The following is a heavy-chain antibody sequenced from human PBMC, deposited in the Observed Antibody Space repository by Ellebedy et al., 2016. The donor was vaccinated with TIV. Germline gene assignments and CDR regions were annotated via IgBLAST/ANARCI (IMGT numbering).Heavy chain of an antibody. V-gene: IGHV3-30*18. Sequence: PGGSLRLSCAASGFTFSSYDMHWVRQAPGKGLEWVALISYDANNKYYADSVKGRFTISRDNSKNTLYLQMNSLRAEDTAVYYCAKDPGGYFYYGMDVWGQGTTVTVSS. J-gene: IGHJ6*02. D-gene: IGHD6-13*01. CDR3: AKDPGGYFYYGMDV. CDR1: GFTFSSYD. CDR2: ISYDANNK.